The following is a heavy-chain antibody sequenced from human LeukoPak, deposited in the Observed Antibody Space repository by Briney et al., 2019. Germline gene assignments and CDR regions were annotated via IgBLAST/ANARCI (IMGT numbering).Heavy chain of an antibody. CDR2: ISDSGGTT. V-gene: IGHV3-23*01. J-gene: IGHJ4*02. D-gene: IGHD3-16*02. CDR1: GFTFSSYA. CDR3: AKDRAFGGVIGLDY. Sequence: GGSLRLSCAASGFTFSSYAMSWVRQAPGKGLEWVSVISDSGGTTYYADSVKGRFTISRDNSKNTLYLQMNSLRVEDTAVYYCAKDRAFGGVIGLDYWGQGTLVTVSS.